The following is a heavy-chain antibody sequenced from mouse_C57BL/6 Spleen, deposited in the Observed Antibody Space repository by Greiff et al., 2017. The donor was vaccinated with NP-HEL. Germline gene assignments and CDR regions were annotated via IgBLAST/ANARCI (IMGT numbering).Heavy chain of an antibody. CDR3: ARGGTTVVARAWFAY. CDR1: GFTFSSYA. D-gene: IGHD1-1*01. Sequence: EVKVVESGGGLVKPGGSLKLSCAASGFTFSSYAMSWVRQTPEKRLEWVATISDGGSYTYYPDNVKGRFTISRDNAKNNLYLQMSHLKSEDTAMYYCARGGTTVVARAWFAYWGQGTLVTVSA. J-gene: IGHJ3*01. CDR2: ISDGGSYT. V-gene: IGHV5-4*03.